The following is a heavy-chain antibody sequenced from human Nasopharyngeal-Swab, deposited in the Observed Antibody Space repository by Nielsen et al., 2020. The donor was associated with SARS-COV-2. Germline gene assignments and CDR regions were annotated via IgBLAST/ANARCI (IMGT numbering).Heavy chain of an antibody. CDR3: ARPGYDSSGYTSYFDY. J-gene: IGHJ4*02. CDR2: IYYSGST. V-gene: IGHV4-39*01. Sequence: WIRQPPGKGLEWIGSIYYSGSTYYNPSLKSRVTISVDTSKNQFSLKLGSVTAADTAVYYCARPGYDSSGYTSYFDYWGQGTLVTVSS. D-gene: IGHD3-22*01.